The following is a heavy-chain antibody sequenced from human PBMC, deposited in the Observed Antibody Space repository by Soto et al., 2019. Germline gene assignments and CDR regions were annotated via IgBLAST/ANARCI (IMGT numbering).Heavy chain of an antibody. CDR1: GFTFSSYG. D-gene: IGHD2-2*01. Sequence: PGGSLRLSCAASGFTFSSYGMHWVRQAPGKGLEWVAVIWYDGSNKYYADSVKGRFTISRDNSKNTLYLQMNSLRAEDTAVYYCARDVRDIVVVPAADFPEPDPFDYWGQGTLVTVSS. CDR3: ARDVRDIVVVPAADFPEPDPFDY. CDR2: IWYDGSNK. V-gene: IGHV3-33*01. J-gene: IGHJ4*02.